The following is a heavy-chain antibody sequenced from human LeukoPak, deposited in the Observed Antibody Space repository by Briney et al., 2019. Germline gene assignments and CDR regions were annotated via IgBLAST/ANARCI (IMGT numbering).Heavy chain of an antibody. D-gene: IGHD2/OR15-2a*01. CDR3: ARSLLPSAFGF. J-gene: IGHJ3*01. V-gene: IGHV3-21*01. CDR1: GFTFSNYN. Sequence: GGSLRLSCAASGFTFSNYNMNWVRQAPGKGLDWVSSITSTTSQVHYADSVKGRFTISRDNAKNSLYLQMNSLRAEDTAVYYCARSLLPSAFGFWGQGTMVTASS. CDR2: ITSTTSQV.